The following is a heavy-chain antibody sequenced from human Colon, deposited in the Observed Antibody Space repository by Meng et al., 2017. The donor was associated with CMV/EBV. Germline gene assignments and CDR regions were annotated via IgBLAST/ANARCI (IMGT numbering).Heavy chain of an antibody. D-gene: IGHD3-10*01. CDR3: ARDDRSYGVDY. CDR2: IDSSNGGT. V-gene: IGHV1-2*06. CDR1: GYPFTSYS. Sequence: SCKTSGYPFTSYSMHWLRQAPGQGLEWMGRIDSSNGGTTYAQKFQDRVTMTRDTSISTTYMEVSRLTSDDTAVYYCARDDRSYGVDYWGQGTLVTVSS. J-gene: IGHJ4*02.